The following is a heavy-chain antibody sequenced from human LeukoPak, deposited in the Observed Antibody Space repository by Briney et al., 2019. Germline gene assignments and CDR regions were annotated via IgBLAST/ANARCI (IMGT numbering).Heavy chain of an antibody. J-gene: IGHJ6*02. Sequence: GESLKISCKGSGYSFTTYWIGWVRQTPGKGLEWMGIIYPGDSETRYSPSFQGQVTISADKSISTAYLQWSSLQASDSGIYYCARLLGYCSSTSCPNYYGMDVWGQGTTVTVSS. CDR3: ARLLGYCSSTSCPNYYGMDV. CDR1: GYSFTTYW. D-gene: IGHD2-2*01. CDR2: IYPGDSET. V-gene: IGHV5-51*01.